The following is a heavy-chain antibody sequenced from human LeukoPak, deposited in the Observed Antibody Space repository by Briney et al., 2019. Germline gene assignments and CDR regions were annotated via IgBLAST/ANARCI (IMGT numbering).Heavy chain of an antibody. CDR2: ISSDGSDK. CDR1: GFTFRSFG. CDR3: ATDRNWFKYFDH. V-gene: IGHV3-30*03. Sequence: GGSLRLSCAGSGFTFRSFGMHWVRQAPGKGLEWVAFISSDGSDKYYADSVKGRFTTSRDNSKKTVYLQTNSLKTEDTAVYYCATDRNWFKYFDHWGQGTPVTVSS. J-gene: IGHJ4*02. D-gene: IGHD1-14*01.